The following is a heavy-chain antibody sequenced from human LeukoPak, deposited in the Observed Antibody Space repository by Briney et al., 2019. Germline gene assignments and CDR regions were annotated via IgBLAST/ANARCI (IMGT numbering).Heavy chain of an antibody. D-gene: IGHD4-17*01. V-gene: IGHV3-9*01. Sequence: GGSLRLSCAASGFTFDDYAMHWVRQAPGKGLEWVSGISWNSGSIGYADSVKGRFTISRDNAKNSLYLQMNSLRAEDTALYYCAKADYGDSHFDYWGQGTLVTASS. J-gene: IGHJ4*02. CDR2: ISWNSGSI. CDR1: GFTFDDYA. CDR3: AKADYGDSHFDY.